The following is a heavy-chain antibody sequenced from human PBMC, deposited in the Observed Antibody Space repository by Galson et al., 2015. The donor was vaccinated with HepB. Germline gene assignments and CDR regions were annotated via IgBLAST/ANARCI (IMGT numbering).Heavy chain of an antibody. CDR2: IKQDGSEK. CDR1: GFTFSSYW. V-gene: IGHV3-7*01. Sequence: SLRLSCAASGFTFSSYWMSWVRQAPGKGLEWVANIKQDGSEKYYVDSVKGRFTIPRDNAKNSLYLQMNSLRAEETAVYYCARDLRGSGWHVDYWGQGTLVTVSS. D-gene: IGHD6-19*01. CDR3: ARDLRGSGWHVDY. J-gene: IGHJ4*02.